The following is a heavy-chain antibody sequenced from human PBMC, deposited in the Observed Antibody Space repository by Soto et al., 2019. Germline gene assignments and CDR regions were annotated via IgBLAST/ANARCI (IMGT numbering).Heavy chain of an antibody. CDR3: ARDPAYCGGDCYFDY. J-gene: IGHJ4*02. V-gene: IGHV3-11*01. D-gene: IGHD2-21*02. Sequence: GGSLRLSCAASGFTFSDYYMSWTRQAPGKGLEWVSYISSSGITIYYADSVKGRFTISRDNAKNSLYLQMNSLRAEDTAVYYCARDPAYCGGDCYFDYWGQGTMVTVSS. CDR2: ISSSGITI. CDR1: GFTFSDYY.